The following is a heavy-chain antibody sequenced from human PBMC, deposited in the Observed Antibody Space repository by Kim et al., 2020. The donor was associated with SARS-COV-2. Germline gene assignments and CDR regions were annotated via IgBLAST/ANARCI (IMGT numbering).Heavy chain of an antibody. D-gene: IGHD3-16*01. CDR2: TP. V-gene: IGHV3-23*01. J-gene: IGHJ4*02. Sequence: TPYYADSGKGRFTISRDNSKNTLYLQMNSLRAEDTAVYYCAKGGSYIDYWGQGTLVTVSS. CDR3: AKGGSYIDY.